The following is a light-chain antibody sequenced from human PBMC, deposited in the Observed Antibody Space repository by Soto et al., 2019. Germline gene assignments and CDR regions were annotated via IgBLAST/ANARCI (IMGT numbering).Light chain of an antibody. V-gene: IGLV1-40*01. CDR2: GNS. J-gene: IGLJ1*01. CDR1: SSNIGANYD. CDR3: SSHNTIGTLQV. Sequence: QAVVTQPPSVSGAPGQRVTISCTGSSSNIGANYDVHWYQQRPGTAPKLLIFGNSNRPSGVPDRFSGSKSGNTASLTISGLQAEDEADYYCSSHNTIGTLQVFGPGTKVTVL.